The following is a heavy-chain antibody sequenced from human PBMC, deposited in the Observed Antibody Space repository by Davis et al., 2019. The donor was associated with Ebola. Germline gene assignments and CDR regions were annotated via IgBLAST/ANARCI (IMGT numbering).Heavy chain of an antibody. CDR3: VKDSSNIWFDI. J-gene: IGHJ3*02. Sequence: GESLKISCTASNFIFSTYTMNWVRQAPGKGLEWVSTFGTGGDTYYADSVKGRFAISRDNSRGTLYLQMNSLRVEDSAIYYCVKDSSNIWFDIWGQGTLVTVSS. V-gene: IGHV3-23*01. D-gene: IGHD2/OR15-2a*01. CDR1: NFIFSTYT. CDR2: FGTGGDT.